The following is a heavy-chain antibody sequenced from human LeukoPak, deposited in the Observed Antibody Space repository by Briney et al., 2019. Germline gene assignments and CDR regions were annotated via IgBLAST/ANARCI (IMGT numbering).Heavy chain of an antibody. CDR2: IKSKTCSGPS. CDR3: TTLSDMPQFDY. V-gene: IGHV3-15*01. Sequence: GGSLRLSCAASGFTFSNAWMTWVRQGPGKGLEWVCRIKSKTCSGPSDYAAPVRGSFTIARDDSKNTLHLHIISLKTEDTAEYYCTTLSDMPQFDYWGQGTLLTVSS. J-gene: IGHJ4*02. CDR1: GFTFSNAW. D-gene: IGHD2-2*01.